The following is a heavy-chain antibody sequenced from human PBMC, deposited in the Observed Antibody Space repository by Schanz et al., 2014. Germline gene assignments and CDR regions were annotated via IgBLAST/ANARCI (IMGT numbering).Heavy chain of an antibody. CDR2: INAHTGNT. J-gene: IGHJ3*01. CDR3: ATNSPFRMVRGSNAFDA. D-gene: IGHD3-10*01. CDR1: GYIFGSHG. V-gene: IGHV1-18*01. Sequence: QLMQSGSEVRKPGASVKVSCKASGYIFGSHGMTWVRQAPGQGPELMGWINAHTGNTQYAQKFQGRVNMTRDTSTSTVYMELSSLRAEDTAVYYCATNSPFRMVRGSNAFDAWGQGTMVTVSS.